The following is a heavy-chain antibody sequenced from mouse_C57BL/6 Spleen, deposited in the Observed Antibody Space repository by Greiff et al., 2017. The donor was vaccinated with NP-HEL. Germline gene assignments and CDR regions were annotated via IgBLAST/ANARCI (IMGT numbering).Heavy chain of an antibody. J-gene: IGHJ1*03. Sequence: EVKLVESGGGLVKPGGSLKLSCAASGFTFSDYGMHWVRQAPEKGLEWVAYISSGGSTIYYADTVKGRFTISRDNAKNTLFLQMTSLRSEDTAMYYCARRPVHWYFDVWGTGTTVTVSS. CDR2: ISSGGSTI. CDR3: ARRPVHWYFDV. CDR1: GFTFSDYG. V-gene: IGHV5-17*01.